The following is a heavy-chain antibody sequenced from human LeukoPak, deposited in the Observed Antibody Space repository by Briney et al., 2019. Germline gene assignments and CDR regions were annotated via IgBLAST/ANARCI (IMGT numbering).Heavy chain of an antibody. CDR2: INPNSGGT. Sequence: GASVKVCCKASGYTFTSYGISWVRQAPGQGLEWMGWINPNSGGTNYAQKFQGRVTMTRDTSISTAYMELSRLRSDDTAVYYCARDLSAVAGITGYWGQGTLVTVSS. J-gene: IGHJ4*02. CDR3: ARDLSAVAGITGY. D-gene: IGHD6-19*01. CDR1: GYTFTSYG. V-gene: IGHV1-2*02.